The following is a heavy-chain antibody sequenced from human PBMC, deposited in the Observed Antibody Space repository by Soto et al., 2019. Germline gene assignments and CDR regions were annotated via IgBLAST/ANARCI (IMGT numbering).Heavy chain of an antibody. CDR2: ISVNNGKT. Sequence: QVQLVQSGAEVKKPGASVKVSCKASGYAFTIYGITWVRQAPGQGLEWMGWISVNNGKTNYAQKFQGIVTMTTDTSTSTAYMELSSLRPDDTAVYYCARGQHLAWFDTWGQGTLVTVSS. D-gene: IGHD6-13*01. J-gene: IGHJ5*02. V-gene: IGHV1-18*01. CDR3: ARGQHLAWFDT. CDR1: GYAFTIYG.